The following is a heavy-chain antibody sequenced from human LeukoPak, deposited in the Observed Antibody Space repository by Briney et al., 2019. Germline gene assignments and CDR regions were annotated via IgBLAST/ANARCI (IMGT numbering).Heavy chain of an antibody. CDR1: GYTFTSYG. CDR3: ARVRSEHSSSPYDAFDI. D-gene: IGHD6-13*01. J-gene: IGHJ3*02. V-gene: IGHV1-18*01. CDR2: ISAYNGNT. Sequence: ASVKVSCKASGYTFTSYGISWVRQAPGQGLEWMGWISAYNGNTNYAQKLQGRVTMTTDTSTSTAYMELRSLRSDDTAVYYCARVRSEHSSSPYDAFDIWGQGTMVTVSS.